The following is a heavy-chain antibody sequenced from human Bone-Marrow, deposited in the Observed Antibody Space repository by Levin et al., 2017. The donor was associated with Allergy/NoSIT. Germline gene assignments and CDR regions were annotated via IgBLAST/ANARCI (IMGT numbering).Heavy chain of an antibody. CDR1: GFAFTSSA. J-gene: IGHJ6*02. D-gene: IGHD2/OR15-2a*01. CDR2: ITGSGDTT. CDR3: AKDYISYDYYGLDV. Sequence: GESLKISCAASGFAFTSSAMSWVRQAPGKGLEWVSGITGSGDTTYYADSVKGRFTISRDNFRSTLYLQMNILRAEDTAVYYCAKDYISYDYYGLDVWGQGTTVTVSS. V-gene: IGHV3-23*01.